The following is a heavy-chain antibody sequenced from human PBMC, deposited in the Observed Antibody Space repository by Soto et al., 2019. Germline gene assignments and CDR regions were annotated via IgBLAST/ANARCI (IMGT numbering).Heavy chain of an antibody. CDR2: IWYDGSNK. V-gene: IGHV3-33*01. CDR3: ARAEY. Sequence: QVQLVESGGGVVQPGRSLRLSCAASGFTFSSYGMHWVRQAPGKGLEWVAGIWYDGSNKYYADSVKGRFTISRDNSKNTLYLQMNSLRAEDTAVYYCARAEYWGQGTLVTVSS. CDR1: GFTFSSYG. J-gene: IGHJ4*02.